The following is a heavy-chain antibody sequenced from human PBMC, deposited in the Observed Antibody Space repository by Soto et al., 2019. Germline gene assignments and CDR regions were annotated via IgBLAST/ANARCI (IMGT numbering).Heavy chain of an antibody. Sequence: QVQLVESGGGVVQPGTSLRLSCVGSGFTFRSYVIHWVRQAPGKGLEWVALTSYDGSNNFYGDSVKGRFTISRDNSRNTVELQMDSRGFKDTALYYCGGGGTRGGLAVGGKETLVSVSS. D-gene: IGHD3-16*01. CDR2: TSYDGSNN. CDR1: GFTFRSYV. J-gene: IGHJ4*02. V-gene: IGHV3-33*05. CDR3: GGGGTRGGLAV.